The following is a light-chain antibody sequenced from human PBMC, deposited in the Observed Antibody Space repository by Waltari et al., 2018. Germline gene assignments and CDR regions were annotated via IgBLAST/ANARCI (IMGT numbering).Light chain of an antibody. V-gene: IGLV3-1*01. J-gene: IGLJ2*01. CDR2: QDT. Sequence: SFDLTQPPSVSVSPGQTASITCSGDKLGDTYASWYRQRPGQAPVLVIDQDTKRPSGIPQRFSGSNSGNTATLTISGTQAMDEADYYCQAWDTRTAVFGGGTKLTVL. CDR1: KLGDTY. CDR3: QAWDTRTAV.